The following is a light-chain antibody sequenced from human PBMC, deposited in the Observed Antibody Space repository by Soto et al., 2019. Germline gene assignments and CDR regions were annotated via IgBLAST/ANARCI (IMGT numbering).Light chain of an antibody. CDR3: QYYDSSLSRV. CDR2: GNS. J-gene: IGLJ2*01. V-gene: IGLV1-40*01. CDR1: SSNIGAGYD. Sequence: QSVLTQPPSVSGAPGQRVTISCTGSSSNIGAGYDIHWYQQLPGTAPKLLIYGNSNRPSAVPDRFSGSKSGTSASLAITGLEAEDEADYYCQYYDSSLSRVFGGGTQLTVL.